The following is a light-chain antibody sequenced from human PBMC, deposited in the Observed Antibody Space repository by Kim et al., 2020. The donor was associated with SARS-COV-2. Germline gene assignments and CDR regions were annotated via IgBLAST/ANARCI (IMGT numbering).Light chain of an antibody. CDR1: SSNVGNTY. Sequence: QGQNPTLACSGTSSNVGNTYVSLYQQVPGAAPNLLIQDNNKRPSVIPDRFSGSKAGASATLGITGLQTGDEADYYCATWDSSLSALFGGGTQLTVL. J-gene: IGLJ3*02. CDR2: DNN. CDR3: ATWDSSLSAL. V-gene: IGLV1-51*01.